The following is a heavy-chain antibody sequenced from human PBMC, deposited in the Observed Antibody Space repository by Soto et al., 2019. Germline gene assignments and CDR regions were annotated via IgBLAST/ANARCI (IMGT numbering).Heavy chain of an antibody. Sequence: EVQLLESGGGLVQPGGSLRLSCAASGFTFSSYAMSWVRQAPGKGLEWVSAISGSGGSTYYADSVKGRFTISRDNSKNTLYLQMNSLRAEDTSVYSCAKDMAVAGTFDYWGQGTLVTVSS. CDR3: AKDMAVAGTFDY. CDR1: GFTFSSYA. V-gene: IGHV3-23*01. CDR2: ISGSGGST. D-gene: IGHD6-19*01. J-gene: IGHJ4*02.